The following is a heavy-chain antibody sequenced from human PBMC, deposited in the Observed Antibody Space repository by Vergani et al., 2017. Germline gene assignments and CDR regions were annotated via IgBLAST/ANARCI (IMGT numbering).Heavy chain of an antibody. Sequence: QVQLVQSGAEVKKPGASVKVSCKASGYTFTGYYMHWVRQAPGQGLEWMGWINPNSGGTNYAQKFQGRVTMTRDTSISTAYMELSRLKASDTAMYYCARRLVGAMSADYWGQGTLVTVSS. D-gene: IGHD1-26*01. V-gene: IGHV1-2*02. CDR3: ARRLVGAMSADY. J-gene: IGHJ4*02. CDR1: GYTFTGYY. CDR2: INPNSGGT.